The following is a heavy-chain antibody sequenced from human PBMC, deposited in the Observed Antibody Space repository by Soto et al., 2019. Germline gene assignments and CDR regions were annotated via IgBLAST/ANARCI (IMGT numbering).Heavy chain of an antibody. CDR2: ISTYSGNT. CDR1: GYTFSSYS. V-gene: IGHV1-18*04. D-gene: IGHD6-25*01. CDR3: ARDNGYTDL. Sequence: ASVKVSCKTSGYTFSSYSVNWVRQAPGQGLEWMAWISTYSGNTHYAERVQGRVTVTLDKSARTAFMEMRGLTSDDTAVYFCARDNGYTDLSGQGTLRTVSS. J-gene: IGHJ5*02.